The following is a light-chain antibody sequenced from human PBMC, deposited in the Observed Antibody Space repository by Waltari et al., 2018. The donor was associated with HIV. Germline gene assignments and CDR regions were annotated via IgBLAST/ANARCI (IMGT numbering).Light chain of an antibody. CDR3: CSYAGSSTSL. Sequence: QSALTQPASVSGSPGQSITISCTGTSSDVGSYNLFSWYQQHPGKAPKLMIYEVSKRPSGVSNRFSGSKSGNTASLTISGLQAEDEADYYCCSYAGSSTSLFGGGTKLTVL. CDR1: SSDVGSYNL. CDR2: EVS. V-gene: IGLV2-23*02. J-gene: IGLJ2*01.